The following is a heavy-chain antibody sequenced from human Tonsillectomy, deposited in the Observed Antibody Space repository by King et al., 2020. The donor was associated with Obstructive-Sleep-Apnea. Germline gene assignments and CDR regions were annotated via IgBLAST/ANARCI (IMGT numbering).Heavy chain of an antibody. Sequence: QLQESGPGLVKPSGTLSLTCTVSGGSMSRFYWSWIRQPPGKGPEWIGYIYYSGSPNYNPSLKSRVTISVDTSKNQFSLNLTSVTAADTAVYYCARHLYSSGYLGRFDYWGQGTLVTVSS. J-gene: IGHJ4*02. D-gene: IGHD6-19*01. CDR3: ARHLYSSGYLGRFDY. V-gene: IGHV4-59*08. CDR1: GGSMSRFY. CDR2: IYYSGSP.